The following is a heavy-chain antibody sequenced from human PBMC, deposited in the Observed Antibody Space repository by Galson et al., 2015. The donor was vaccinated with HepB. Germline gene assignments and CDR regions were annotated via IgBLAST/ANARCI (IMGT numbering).Heavy chain of an antibody. CDR3: ARPVGDDYGDDPRYYFDY. V-gene: IGHV5-51*01. CDR2: IYPGDSDT. D-gene: IGHD4-17*01. Sequence: QSGAEVKKPGESLKISCKGSGYSFTSYWIGWVRQMPGKGLEWMGIIYPGDSDTRYSPSFQGQVTISADKSISTAYLQWSSLKASDTAMYYCARPVGDDYGDDPRYYFDYWGQGTLVTVSS. J-gene: IGHJ4*02. CDR1: GYSFTSYW.